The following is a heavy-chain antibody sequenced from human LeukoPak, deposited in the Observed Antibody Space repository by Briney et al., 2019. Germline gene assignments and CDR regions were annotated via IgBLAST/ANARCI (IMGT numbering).Heavy chain of an antibody. J-gene: IGHJ4*02. D-gene: IGHD1-26*01. V-gene: IGHV3-23*01. CDR3: AKTYSGSKLGGYYFDC. CDR1: GFTFSSYA. Sequence: GSLRLSCAASGFTFSSYAMSWVRQAPGQGLEWVSAINGSGGSTYYADSVKGRFTISRDTSKNTLYLKMNSLRSEDTAGYYCAKTYSGSKLGGYYFDCWGQGTLVTVSS. CDR2: INGSGGST.